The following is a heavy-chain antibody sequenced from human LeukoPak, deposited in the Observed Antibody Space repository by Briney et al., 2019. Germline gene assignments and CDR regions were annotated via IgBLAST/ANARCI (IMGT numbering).Heavy chain of an antibody. Sequence: SETLSLTCTVSGYSISSAYYWVWIRRPPGKGREWIGSIYYSGSTYYNPPLKSRGTISVDTSKNQLSLKLSSVTAADTAVYYCARDRASHYDILTGYYNYFDYWGQGALVTVSS. CDR1: GYSISSAYY. CDR2: IYYSGST. V-gene: IGHV4-38-2*02. D-gene: IGHD3-9*01. J-gene: IGHJ4*02. CDR3: ARDRASHYDILTGYYNYFDY.